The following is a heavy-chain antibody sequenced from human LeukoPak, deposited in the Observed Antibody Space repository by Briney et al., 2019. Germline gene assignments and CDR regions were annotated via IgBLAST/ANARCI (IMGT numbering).Heavy chain of an antibody. D-gene: IGHD6-13*01. CDR2: IWYDGSNK. V-gene: IGHV3-33*06. CDR1: GFTFSSYG. J-gene: IGHJ4*02. CDR3: AKALDSSSFAALDY. Sequence: PGGSLRLSCAASGFTFSSYGMHWVRQAPGKGLEWVAVIWYDGSNKYYADSVKGRFTISRDNSKNTLYLQMNSLRAEDTAVYYCAKALDSSSFAALDYWGQGTLVTVSS.